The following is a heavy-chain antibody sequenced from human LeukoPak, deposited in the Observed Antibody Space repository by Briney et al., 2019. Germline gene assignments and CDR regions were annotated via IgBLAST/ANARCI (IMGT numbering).Heavy chain of an antibody. V-gene: IGHV4-34*01. CDR3: ARNYMGYAFDI. CDR2: INHSGST. D-gene: IGHD1-7*01. CDR1: GGSFSGYY. Sequence: SETLSLTCAVYGGSFSGYYWSWIRQPPGKGLEWIGEINHSGSTNYNPSLKSRVTISVGTSKNQFSLKLSSVTAADTAVYYCARNYMGYAFDIWGQGTMVTVSS. J-gene: IGHJ3*02.